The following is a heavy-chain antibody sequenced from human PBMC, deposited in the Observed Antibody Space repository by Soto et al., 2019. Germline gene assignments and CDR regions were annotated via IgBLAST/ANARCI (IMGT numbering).Heavy chain of an antibody. CDR1: GFSFSNVW. D-gene: IGHD5-12*01. V-gene: IGHV3-15*01. J-gene: IGHJ4*02. CDR3: TTDLGPGGYDWNDY. CDR2: IKSKSAGETT. Sequence: EVHLVESGGGLGKPGGSLRLSCAASGFSFSNVWMNWVRQAPGKGLEWVGRIKSKSAGETTDSAAPVKGRFTISRDDSKSMLYLQMSSLKIEDTAVYYCTTDLGPGGYDWNDYWGQGTLVTVSA.